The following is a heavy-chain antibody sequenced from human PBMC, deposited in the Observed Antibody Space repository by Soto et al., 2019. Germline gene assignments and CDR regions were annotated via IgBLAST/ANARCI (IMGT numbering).Heavy chain of an antibody. CDR1: GFTFSSYS. V-gene: IGHV3-21*01. Sequence: GGSLRLSCAASGFTFSSYSMNWVRQAPGKGLEWVSSISSSSSYIYYADSVKGRFTISRDNAKYSLYLQMNSLRAEDTAVYYCARDMDYGDYYYYGMDVWGQGTTVTVSS. J-gene: IGHJ6*02. CDR3: ARDMDYGDYYYYGMDV. D-gene: IGHD4-17*01. CDR2: ISSSSSYI.